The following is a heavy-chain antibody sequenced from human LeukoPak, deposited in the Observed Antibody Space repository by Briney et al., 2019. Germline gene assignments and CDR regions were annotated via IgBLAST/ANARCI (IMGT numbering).Heavy chain of an antibody. J-gene: IGHJ6*02. CDR3: AKHRGYSYGSLGMDV. CDR1: GFTFSSYG. CDR2: ISYDGSNK. Sequence: GRSLRLSCAASGFTFSSYGMHRVRQAPGKGLEWVAVISYDGSNKYYADSVKGRFTISRDNSKNTLYLQMNSLRAEDAAVYYCAKHRGYSYGSLGMDVWGQGTTVTVSS. D-gene: IGHD5-18*01. V-gene: IGHV3-30*18.